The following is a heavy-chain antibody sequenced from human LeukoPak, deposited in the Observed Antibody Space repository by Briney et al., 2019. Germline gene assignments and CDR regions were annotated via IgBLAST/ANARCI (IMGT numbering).Heavy chain of an antibody. V-gene: IGHV3-33*01. CDR3: ASMGYCSGGSCYSGRDWYFDL. CDR1: GFTFSSYG. D-gene: IGHD2-15*01. J-gene: IGHJ2*01. Sequence: PGGSLRLSCAASGFTFSSYGMHWVRQAPGKGLEGVAVIWYDGSNKYFAYSVKGRFTISRDNSKNTLYLQMNSLRAEDTAVYYCASMGYCSGGSCYSGRDWYFDLWGRGTLVTVSS. CDR2: IWYDGSNK.